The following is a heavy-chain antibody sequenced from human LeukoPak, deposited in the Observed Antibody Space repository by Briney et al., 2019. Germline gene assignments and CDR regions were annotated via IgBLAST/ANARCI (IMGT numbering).Heavy chain of an antibody. CDR3: AREGHYYDSSGYYYDY. D-gene: IGHD3-22*01. CDR2: IIPIFGTA. V-gene: IGHV1-69*13. Sequence: SVKVSCKASGGTFSSYAISWVRQAPGQGLEWMGGIIPIFGTANYAQKFQGRVTITADESTSTAYMELSSLRSEDTAVYYCAREGHYYDSSGYYYDYWGQGTLVTVSS. J-gene: IGHJ4*02. CDR1: GGTFSSYA.